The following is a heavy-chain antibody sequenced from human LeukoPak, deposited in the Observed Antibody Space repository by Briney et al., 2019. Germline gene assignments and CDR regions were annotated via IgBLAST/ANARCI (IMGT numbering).Heavy chain of an antibody. CDR3: ARAGRITIFGVAQGEDNWSDP. CDR2: INPNSGGT. D-gene: IGHD3-3*01. V-gene: IGHV1-2*02. CDR1: GYTFTGYY. J-gene: IGHJ5*02. Sequence: ASVKVSCKASGYTFTGYYMHWVRQAPGQGLEWMGWINPNSGGTNYAQKFQGRVTMTRDTSISTAYMELSRLRSDDTAVYYCARAGRITIFGVAQGEDNWSDPWGQGTLVTVSS.